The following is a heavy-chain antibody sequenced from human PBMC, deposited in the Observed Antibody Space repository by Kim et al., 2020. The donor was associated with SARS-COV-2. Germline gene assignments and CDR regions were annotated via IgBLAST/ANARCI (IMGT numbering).Heavy chain of an antibody. CDR3: AKGVFMVRGVIPLFDY. D-gene: IGHD3-10*01. Sequence: GSLRLSCAASGFTFSSYAMSWVRQAPGKGLEWVSAISGSGGSTYYADSVKGRFTISRDNSKNTLYLQMNSLRAEDTAVYYCAKGVFMVRGVIPLFDYWGQGTLVTVSS. CDR2: ISGSGGST. J-gene: IGHJ4*02. V-gene: IGHV3-23*01. CDR1: GFTFSSYA.